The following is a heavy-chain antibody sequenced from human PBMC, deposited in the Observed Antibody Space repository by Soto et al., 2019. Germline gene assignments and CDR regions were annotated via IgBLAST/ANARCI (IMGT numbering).Heavy chain of an antibody. V-gene: IGHV1-69*01. CDR1: GGTFSSYA. CDR2: IIPIFGTA. D-gene: IGHD2-2*02. J-gene: IGHJ6*02. CDR3: ANSFRYCSSTSCYNPEYYGMDV. Sequence: QVQLVQSGAEVKKPGSSVKVSCKASGGTFSSYAISWVRQAPGQGLEWMGGIIPIFGTANYAQKFQGRVTITADESTSTAYMELRSLRSEDTAVYYCANSFRYCSSTSCYNPEYYGMDVWGQGTTVTVSS.